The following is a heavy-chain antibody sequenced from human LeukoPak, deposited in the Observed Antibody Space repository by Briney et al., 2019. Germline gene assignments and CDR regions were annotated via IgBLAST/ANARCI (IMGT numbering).Heavy chain of an antibody. CDR2: IIPIFGTA. J-gene: IGHJ4*02. V-gene: IGHV1-69*01. CDR3: ARLLNWNYGPYYFDC. Sequence: ASVKVSCKASGGTFSSYAISWVRQAPGQGLEWMGGIIPIFGTANYAQKFQGRVTITADESTSTAYMELSSLRSEDTAVYYCARLLNWNYGPYYFDCWGQGTLVTVSS. D-gene: IGHD1-7*01. CDR1: GGTFSSYA.